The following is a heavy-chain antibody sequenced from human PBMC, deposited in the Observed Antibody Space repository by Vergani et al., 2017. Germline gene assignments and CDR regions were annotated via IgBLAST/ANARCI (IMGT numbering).Heavy chain of an antibody. V-gene: IGHV3-9*01. J-gene: IGHJ6*02. CDR2: ISWNSGST. D-gene: IGHD5-12*01. CDR1: GFTFDDYA. CDR3: AKDHLRGYSGYDLYYYGMDV. Sequence: EVQLVESGGGLVQPGRSLRLSCAASGFTFDDYAMHWVRQAPGKGLEWVSGISWNSGSTYYADSVKGRFTISRDNSKNTLYLQMNSLRAEDTAVYYCAKDHLRGYSGYDLYYYGMDVWGQGTTVTVSS.